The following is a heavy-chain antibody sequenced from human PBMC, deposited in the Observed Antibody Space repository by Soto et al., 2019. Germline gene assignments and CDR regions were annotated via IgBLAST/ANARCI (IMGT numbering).Heavy chain of an antibody. CDR1: GDSFSSGYW. D-gene: IGHD2-15*01. CDR3: ARHGGRFFEY. Sequence: QVQLQESGPGLVKPSETLSLTCAVSGDSFSSGYWWSWVRQPPGKGLQWIGQISQSGTANYNPSLESRVTMSVDKSKNQFSLILTSATAADTAVYYCARHGGRFFEYWGQGILVTVSS. V-gene: IGHV4-4*02. J-gene: IGHJ4*02. CDR2: ISQSGTA.